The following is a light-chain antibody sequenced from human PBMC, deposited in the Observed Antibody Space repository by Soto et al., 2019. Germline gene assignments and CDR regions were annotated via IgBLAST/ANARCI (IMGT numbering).Light chain of an antibody. J-gene: IGKJ4*01. V-gene: IGKV3-15*01. CDR3: QQYNDWPLT. Sequence: EIVMTQSPATLSVSPGERATLSCRASQSVSSNLAWYQQMPGQPPRLLIYGASTRATAIPARFSGSGSGTEFPLTISGLQSVDFAVYYCQQYNDWPLTFGGGAKVEIK. CDR1: QSVSSN. CDR2: GAS.